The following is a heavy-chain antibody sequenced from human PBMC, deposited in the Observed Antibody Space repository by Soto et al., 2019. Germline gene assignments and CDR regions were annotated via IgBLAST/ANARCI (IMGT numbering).Heavy chain of an antibody. D-gene: IGHD1-20*01. CDR1: GGSVSSGSYY. Sequence: SETLSLTCTVSGGSVSSGSYYWSWIRQPPGKGLEWIGYIYYSGSTNYNPSLKSRVTISVDTSKNQFSLKLSSVTAADTAVYYCARGGSSVSDYWGQGTLVTVSS. CDR2: IYYSGST. J-gene: IGHJ4*02. V-gene: IGHV4-61*01. CDR3: ARGGSSVSDY.